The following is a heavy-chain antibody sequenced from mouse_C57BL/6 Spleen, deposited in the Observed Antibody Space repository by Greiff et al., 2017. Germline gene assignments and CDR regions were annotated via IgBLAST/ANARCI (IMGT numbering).Heavy chain of an antibody. D-gene: IGHD3-3*01. J-gene: IGHJ3*01. CDR3: TRGDLGGPGFAD. CDR1: GFTFSSYA. CDR2: ISSGGDYI. V-gene: IGHV5-9-1*02. Sequence: EVKLLESGEGLVKPGGSLKLSCAASGFTFSSYAMSWVRQTPEKRLEWVAYISSGGDYIYYADTVKGRVTISRDNARNTLYLQMSSLKSEDTAMYYCTRGDLGGPGFADWGQGTLVTVSA.